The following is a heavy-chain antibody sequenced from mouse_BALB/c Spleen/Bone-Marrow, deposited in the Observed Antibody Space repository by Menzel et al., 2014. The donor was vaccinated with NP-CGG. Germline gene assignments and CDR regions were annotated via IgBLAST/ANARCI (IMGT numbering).Heavy chain of an antibody. CDR1: GFIFSDYY. CDR2: ISDGGSYT. J-gene: IGHJ4*01. CDR3: ARTYRPYALDY. Sequence: EVQLQESGGGLVKPGGSLKLSCAASGFIFSDYYMYWVRQTPEKRLEWVATISDGGSYTSYPGSVKGRFTVSRDNAKNNLYLQMSSLKSEDTAFYYCARTYRPYALDYWGQGSSVTVSS. V-gene: IGHV5-4*02. D-gene: IGHD2-14*01.